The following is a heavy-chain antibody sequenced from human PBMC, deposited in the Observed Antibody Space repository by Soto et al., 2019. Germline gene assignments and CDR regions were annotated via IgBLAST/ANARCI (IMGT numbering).Heavy chain of an antibody. V-gene: IGHV5-10-1*03. CDR3: ARPASGGSRDAFDV. CDR2: IDPTDSFT. D-gene: IGHD2-15*01. CDR1: GYKFTPFW. J-gene: IGHJ3*01. Sequence: EVQLEQSAAEVKKPGEPLKISCKASGYKFTPFWLHWVRQTPGKGLGWLGRIDPTDSFTNYSPPFEGHVTISVDRSISTAYLQWNSLQASDTAIYYCARPASGGSRDAFDVWGQGTTVTVSS.